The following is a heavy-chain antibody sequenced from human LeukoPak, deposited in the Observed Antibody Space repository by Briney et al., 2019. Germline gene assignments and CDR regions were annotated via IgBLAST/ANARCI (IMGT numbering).Heavy chain of an antibody. V-gene: IGHV3-23*01. CDR2: ISGSGGTT. Sequence: GGSLRLSGAASGFTFSNYARTWVRQAPGKGLEWVSGISGSGGTTYDADSVKGRFTVSRDNSKNILYLQMNSLRADDTAVYFCAKTQGYFDYWGQGTLVTVSS. J-gene: IGHJ4*02. CDR3: AKTQGYFDY. CDR1: GFTFSNYA.